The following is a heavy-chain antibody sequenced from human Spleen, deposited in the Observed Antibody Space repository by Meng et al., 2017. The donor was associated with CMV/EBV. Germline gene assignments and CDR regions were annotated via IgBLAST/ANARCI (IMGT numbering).Heavy chain of an antibody. D-gene: IGHD2-15*01. Sequence: ATFSSYATSWVRQALGQGLEWMGGIIPILGIANYAQKFQGRVTITADKSTSTAYMELSSLRSEDTAVYYCAPRYCSGGSCYDEYFQHWGQGTLVTVSS. CDR3: APRYCSGGSCYDEYFQH. CDR2: IIPILGIA. V-gene: IGHV1-69*10. J-gene: IGHJ1*01. CDR1: ATFSSYA.